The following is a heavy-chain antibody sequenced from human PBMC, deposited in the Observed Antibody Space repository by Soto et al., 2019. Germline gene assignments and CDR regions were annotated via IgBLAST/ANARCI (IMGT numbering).Heavy chain of an antibody. V-gene: IGHV1-18*01. CDR3: ARDLRRGNYSPPSDY. J-gene: IGHJ4*02. CDR2: ISTYNGNT. D-gene: IGHD1-7*01. Sequence: ASVKVSCKASGYTFYGYGITWVRQAPGQGLEWMGWISTYNGNTHYAQKFQGRVTLTTDTSSSTAYMELRGLRSDDTAVYYCARDLRRGNYSPPSDYWGQRALVTVSS. CDR1: GYTFYGYG.